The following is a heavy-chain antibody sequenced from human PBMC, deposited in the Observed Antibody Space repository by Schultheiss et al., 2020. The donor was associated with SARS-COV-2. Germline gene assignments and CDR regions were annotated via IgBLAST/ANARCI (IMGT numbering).Heavy chain of an antibody. Sequence: SETLSLTCAVYGGSFSGYYWSWIRQPPGKGLEWIGEISHSGSTNYNPSLKSRVTISVDTSKNQFSLKLSSVTAADTAVYYCARERYYSGTTSRGQQGWFDPWGQGTLVTVSS. CDR1: GGSFSGYY. CDR3: ARERYYSGTTSRGQQGWFDP. J-gene: IGHJ5*02. D-gene: IGHD2-15*01. CDR2: ISHSGST. V-gene: IGHV4-34*01.